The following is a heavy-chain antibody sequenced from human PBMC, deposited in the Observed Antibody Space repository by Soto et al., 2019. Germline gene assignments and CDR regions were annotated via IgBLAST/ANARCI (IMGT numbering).Heavy chain of an antibody. CDR1: GGSISSYY. V-gene: IGHV4-59*01. D-gene: IGHD6-13*01. CDR3: AREASSSRWYNWFDP. J-gene: IGHJ5*02. Sequence: PSETLSLTCTVSGGSISSYYWSWIRQPPGKGLEWIGYIYYSGSTNYNPSLKSRVTISVDTSKNQFSLKLSSVTAADTAVYYCAREASSSRWYNWFDPWGQGTLVTVSS. CDR2: IYYSGST.